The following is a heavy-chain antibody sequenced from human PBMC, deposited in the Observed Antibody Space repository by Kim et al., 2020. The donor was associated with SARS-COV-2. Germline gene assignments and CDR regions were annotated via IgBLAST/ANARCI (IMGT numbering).Heavy chain of an antibody. D-gene: IGHD6-13*01. CDR2: ISYDGSNK. Sequence: GGSLRLSCAASGFTFRSYCMHWVRQAPGKGLEWVTIISYDGSNKYYADSVKGRFTISRDNSKTTLYLQMNSLGVEDTAVYYCARAQMYNSRRYEIDYWGQGTLVTVSS. J-gene: IGHJ4*02. CDR3: ARAQMYNSRRYEIDY. CDR1: GFTFRSYC. V-gene: IGHV3-30*03.